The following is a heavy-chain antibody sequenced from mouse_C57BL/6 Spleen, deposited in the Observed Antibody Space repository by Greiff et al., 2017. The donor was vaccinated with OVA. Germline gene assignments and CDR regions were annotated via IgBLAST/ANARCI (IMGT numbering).Heavy chain of an antibody. CDR3: ARNYYGYETWFAY. Sequence: DVQLVESGGGLVKPGGSLKLSCAASGFTFSSYTMSWVRQTPEKRLEWVATISGGGGNTYYPDSVKGRFTISRDNAKNTLYLQMSSLRSEDTALYYCARNYYGYETWFAYWGQGTLVTVSA. V-gene: IGHV5-9*01. CDR1: GFTFSSYT. D-gene: IGHD2-2*01. J-gene: IGHJ3*01. CDR2: ISGGGGNT.